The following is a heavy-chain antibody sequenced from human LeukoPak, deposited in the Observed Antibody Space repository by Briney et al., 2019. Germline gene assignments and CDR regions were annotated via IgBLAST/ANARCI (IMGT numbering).Heavy chain of an antibody. CDR2: IKTDGSTT. D-gene: IGHD3-10*01. Sequence: GGSLRLSCVASGFNFSTSWMNWVRQAPGKGLVWVSRIKTDGSTTTYADFVKGRVTVSRDNAKNTLYLQMNSLRAEDTAEYYCARGGSPFYWGQGTLVTVSS. CDR3: ARGGSPFY. CDR1: GFNFSTSW. V-gene: IGHV3-74*01. J-gene: IGHJ4*02.